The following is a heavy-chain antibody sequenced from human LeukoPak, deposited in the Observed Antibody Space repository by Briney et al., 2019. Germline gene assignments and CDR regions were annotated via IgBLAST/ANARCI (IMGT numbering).Heavy chain of an antibody. V-gene: IGHV3-9*01. CDR3: AKEGSVCTNGICRYFDS. Sequence: PGRSLRLSCAASGFTFDGCAMHWVRQAPGKGLEWVSSISWNSGNIDYADSVRGRFTISRDNAKNSLYLQMNSLEAGDTALYYCAKEGSVCTNGICRYFDSWGQGTLVTVSS. D-gene: IGHD2-8*01. CDR1: GFTFDGCA. CDR2: ISWNSGNI. J-gene: IGHJ4*02.